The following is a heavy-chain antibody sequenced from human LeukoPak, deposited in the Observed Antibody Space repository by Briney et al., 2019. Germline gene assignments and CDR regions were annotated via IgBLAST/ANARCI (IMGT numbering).Heavy chain of an antibody. CDR3: ATGGIAAAAKY. CDR2: ISGSGGST. J-gene: IGHJ4*02. D-gene: IGHD6-13*01. V-gene: IGHV3-23*01. Sequence: GSLRLSCAASGFTFSSYAMSWVRQAPGKGLEWVSAISGSGGSTYYADSVKGRFTISRDNAENSLYLQMNSLRAEDTAVYYCATGGIAAAAKYWGQGTLVTVSS. CDR1: GFTFSSYA.